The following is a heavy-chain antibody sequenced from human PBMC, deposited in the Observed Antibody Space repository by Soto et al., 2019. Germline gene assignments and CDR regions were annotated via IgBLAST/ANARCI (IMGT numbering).Heavy chain of an antibody. CDR3: ARALHHYYDSTRMGAFDI. Sequence: QVQLVESGGGVVQPGRSLRLSCAASGFTFSSYGMHWVHQAPGKGLEWVAVISYDGSNKYYADSVKGRFTISRDNSKNTLYLQMNSLRAEDTAVYYCARALHHYYDSTRMGAFDIWGQGTMVTVSS. V-gene: IGHV3-30*03. CDR1: GFTFSSYG. J-gene: IGHJ3*02. CDR2: ISYDGSNK. D-gene: IGHD3-22*01.